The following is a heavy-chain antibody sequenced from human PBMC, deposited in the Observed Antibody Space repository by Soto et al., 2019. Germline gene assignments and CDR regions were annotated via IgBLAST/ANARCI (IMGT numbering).Heavy chain of an antibody. V-gene: IGHV4-39*02. D-gene: IGHD6-13*01. CDR2: IYYSGST. Sequence: SETLSLTCTVSGGSISSSSYYWGWIRQPPGKGLEWIGSIYYSGSTYYNPSLKSRVTISVDTSKNQFSLKLSSVTAADTAVYYCARENAAAGTDLNWFDPWGQGTLVTVSS. CDR1: GGSISSSSYY. J-gene: IGHJ5*02. CDR3: ARENAAAGTDLNWFDP.